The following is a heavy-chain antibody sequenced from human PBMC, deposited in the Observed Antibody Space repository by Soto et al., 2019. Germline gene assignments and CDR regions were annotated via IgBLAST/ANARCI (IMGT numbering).Heavy chain of an antibody. CDR1: GFTFSNYA. CDR3: AKAPVPDFTAYGSCVFEL. J-gene: IGHJ1*01. Sequence: GGSLRLSCPASGFTFSNYAMSWVRQAPGKGLEWVSSIVASGGTTYYADSVQGRFSISRDNSKNTLYLQMHSLGAEDTAIFFCAKAPVPDFTAYGSCVFELWGRGTLVTVSS. D-gene: IGHD4-17*01. V-gene: IGHV3-23*01. CDR2: IVASGGTT.